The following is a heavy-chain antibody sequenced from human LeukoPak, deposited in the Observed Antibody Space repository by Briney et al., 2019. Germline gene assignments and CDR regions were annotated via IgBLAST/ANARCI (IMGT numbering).Heavy chain of an antibody. D-gene: IGHD3-22*01. CDR2: INPSGGST. CDR3: ARTPVLYWYDSSGYYDY. Sequence: GASVKVSCKASGHTFTSYYMHWVRQAPGQGLEWMGIINPSGGSTSYAQKFQGRVTMTRDTSTSTVYMELSSLRSEDTAVYYCARTPVLYWYDSSGYYDYWGQGTLVTVSS. CDR1: GHTFTSYY. V-gene: IGHV1-46*01. J-gene: IGHJ4*02.